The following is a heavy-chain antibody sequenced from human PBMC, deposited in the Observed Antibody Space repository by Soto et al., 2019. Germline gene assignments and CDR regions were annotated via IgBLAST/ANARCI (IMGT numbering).Heavy chain of an antibody. CDR3: AKDEYSSGAHAFDI. CDR2: ISWNSGSI. D-gene: IGHD2-15*01. V-gene: IGHV3-9*01. Sequence: PGGSLRLSCAASGFTFDDYAMHWVRQAPGKGQEWVSGISWNSGSIGYADSMKGRFTVSRDNAKNSLYLQMNSLRAEDTALYYCAKDEYSSGAHAFDIWGQGTMVTVSS. J-gene: IGHJ3*02. CDR1: GFTFDDYA.